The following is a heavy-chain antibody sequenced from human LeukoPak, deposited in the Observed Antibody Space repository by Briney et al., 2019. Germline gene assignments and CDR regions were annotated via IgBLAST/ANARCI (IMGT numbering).Heavy chain of an antibody. CDR2: IWYDGSNK. CDR1: GFTFSSYG. Sequence: PGRSLRLSCAASGFTFSSYGMHWVRQAPGKGLEWVAVIWYDGSNKYYADSVKGRFTISRDNAKNTLYLQMSTLGVEDTAVYYCAKGQWLRGFWGQGTLVTVSS. CDR3: AKGQWLRGF. J-gene: IGHJ4*02. D-gene: IGHD5-12*01. V-gene: IGHV3-33*03.